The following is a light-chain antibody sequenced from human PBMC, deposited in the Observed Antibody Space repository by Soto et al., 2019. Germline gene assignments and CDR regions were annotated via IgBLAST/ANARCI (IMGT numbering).Light chain of an antibody. CDR3: QQYAYSPLN. J-gene: IGKJ4*01. CDR2: DAS. Sequence: EIVMTQSPATLSVSPGERATLSCRASRSVGNNYLAWYQQRPGRAPNLLIYDASSRATGIPDRISGSGSGTDFTLTISRLEPEDSAMYYCQQYAYSPLNFGGGTKVDI. CDR1: RSVGNNY. V-gene: IGKV3-20*01.